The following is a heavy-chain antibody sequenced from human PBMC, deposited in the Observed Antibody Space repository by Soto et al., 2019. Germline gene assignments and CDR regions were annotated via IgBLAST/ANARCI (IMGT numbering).Heavy chain of an antibody. CDR3: ARDTAAAGTPYYYYYYGMDV. CDR2: ISSSSSYI. Sequence: KPGGSLRLSCAASGFTFSSYSMNWVRQAPGKGLEWVSSISSSSSYIYYADSVKGRFTISRDNAKNSLYLQMNSLRAEDTAVYYCARDTAAAGTPYYYYYYGMDVWGQGTTVTVSS. V-gene: IGHV3-21*01. J-gene: IGHJ6*02. D-gene: IGHD6-13*01. CDR1: GFTFSSYS.